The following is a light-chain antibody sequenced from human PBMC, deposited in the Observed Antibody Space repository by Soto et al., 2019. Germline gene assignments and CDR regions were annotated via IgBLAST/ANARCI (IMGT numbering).Light chain of an antibody. V-gene: IGLV2-14*01. CDR2: EVS. J-gene: IGLJ1*01. Sequence: QSSLTQPASVSGSPGQSIAMSCTGTSSDVGGYNYVSWYQQLPGKAAKLLISEVSNRPSGVSHRFSGSKSGNTASLTISGLQAEDEADYYCTSYRTGGPFVFGTGTKVTVL. CDR1: SSDVGGYNY. CDR3: TSYRTGGPFV.